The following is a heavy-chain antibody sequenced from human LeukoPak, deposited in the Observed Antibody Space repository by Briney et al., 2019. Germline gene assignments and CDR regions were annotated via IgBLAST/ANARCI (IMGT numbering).Heavy chain of an antibody. D-gene: IGHD2-2*01. V-gene: IGHV4-31*03. CDR3: ARVEADIVVVPAAISAFDI. J-gene: IGHJ3*02. CDR2: IYYSGST. Sequence: SETLSLTCTVSGGSISSGGYYWSWIRQHPGKGLEWIGYIYYSGSTYYNPSLKSRVTISVDTSKTQFSLKLSSVTAADTAVYYCARVEADIVVVPAAISAFDIWGQGTMVTVSS. CDR1: GGSISSGGYY.